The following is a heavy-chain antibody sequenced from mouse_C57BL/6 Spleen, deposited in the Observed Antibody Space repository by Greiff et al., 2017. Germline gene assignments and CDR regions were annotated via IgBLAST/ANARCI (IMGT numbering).Heavy chain of an antibody. D-gene: IGHD2-3*01. CDR1: GFTFSSYA. CDR2: ISDGGSYT. V-gene: IGHV5-4*01. CDR3: ARDQDGYDY. J-gene: IGHJ2*01. Sequence: EVMLVESGGGLVKPGGSLKLSCAASGFTFSSYAMSWVRQTPEKRLEWVATISDGGSYTYYPDNVKGRFTISRDNANNTLYLQMSHLKSEDTAMYYCARDQDGYDYWGQGTTLTVSS.